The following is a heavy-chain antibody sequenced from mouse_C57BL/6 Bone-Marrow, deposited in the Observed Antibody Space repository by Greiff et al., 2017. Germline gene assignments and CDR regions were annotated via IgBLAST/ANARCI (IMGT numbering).Heavy chain of an antibody. CDR3: ARVPLYDDYDVVLAY. J-gene: IGHJ3*01. CDR2: IYPGDGGT. Sequence: QVQLQQSGPELVQPGASVKISCKASGYAFSSSWMHWVKQRPGQGLEWIGRIYPGDGGTNYNGKFKGKATLTADKSSSTAYMQLSSLTSEDSAVCFCARVPLYDDYDVVLAYWGRGTLVPVSA. D-gene: IGHD2-4*01. V-gene: IGHV1-82*01. CDR1: GYAFSSSW.